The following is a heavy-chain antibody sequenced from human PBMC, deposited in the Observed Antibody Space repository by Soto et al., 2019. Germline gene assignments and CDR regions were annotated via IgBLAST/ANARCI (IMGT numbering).Heavy chain of an antibody. CDR2: ISGSSTKT. CDR3: AKPTSMVQFDS. CDR1: NFTFSSYV. D-gene: IGHD3-10*01. V-gene: IGHV3-23*01. J-gene: IGHJ4*01. Sequence: EVQLLESGGGLVQPGGSLRLACVVSNFTFSSYVMSWVRQAPGKGLEWISAISGSSTKTYYANSVKGRFTISRDNSRNILYLQMSSLRADDTAIYYGAKPTSMVQFDSWGQGTLVTVSS.